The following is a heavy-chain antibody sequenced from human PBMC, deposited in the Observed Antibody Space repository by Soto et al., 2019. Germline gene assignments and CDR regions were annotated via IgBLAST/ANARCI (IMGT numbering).Heavy chain of an antibody. V-gene: IGHV3-48*02. Sequence: GGSLRLSCAASGFTFSSYSMNWVRQAPGKGLEWVSYNSSSSRTVFYADSVKGRFTISRDSAKNSLYLQMNSLRDEDTAVYYCTRDLYFYDSSGYIHWGQGTPVTVSS. CDR1: GFTFSSYS. D-gene: IGHD3-22*01. CDR2: NSSSSRTV. CDR3: TRDLYFYDSSGYIH. J-gene: IGHJ4*02.